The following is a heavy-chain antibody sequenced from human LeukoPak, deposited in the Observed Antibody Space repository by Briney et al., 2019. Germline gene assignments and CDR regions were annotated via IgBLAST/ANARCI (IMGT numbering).Heavy chain of an antibody. CDR1: GFTFSSYW. V-gene: IGHV3-7*01. J-gene: IGHJ3*02. Sequence: GGSLRLSCAASGFTFSSYWMTWVRQAPGKGLAWVANIKQDGSEKYYVDSVKGRFTISRDNAKNLLYLQMNSLRGEDTAVYYCARVNPLMAPGAFDIWGQGTMVAVSS. D-gene: IGHD2-8*01. CDR2: IKQDGSEK. CDR3: ARVNPLMAPGAFDI.